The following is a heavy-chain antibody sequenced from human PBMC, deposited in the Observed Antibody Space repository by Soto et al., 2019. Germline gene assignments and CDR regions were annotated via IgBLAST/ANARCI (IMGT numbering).Heavy chain of an antibody. J-gene: IGHJ6*04. D-gene: IGHD3-3*01. CDR2: IYYSGST. CDR3: ASNYDFWSGKGYYYGMDV. Sequence: PSETLSLTCTVSGGSISSSSYYWGWIRQPPGKGLEWIGSIYYSGSTYYNPSLKSRVTISVDTSKNQFSLKLSSVTAADTAVYYCASNYDFWSGKGYYYGMDVWGKGTTV. V-gene: IGHV4-39*01. CDR1: GGSISSSSYY.